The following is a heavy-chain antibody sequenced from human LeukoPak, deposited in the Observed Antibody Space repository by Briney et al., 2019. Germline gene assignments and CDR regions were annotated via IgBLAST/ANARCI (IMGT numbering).Heavy chain of an antibody. Sequence: KPSGTLSLTCVVSGGSISSSNWWSWVRQPPGKGLEWIGEIYHSGSTNYNPSLKSRVTISVDKSKNQFSLKLSSVTAADTAVYYCARDKGSGSYSYYYYGMDVWGKGTTVTVSS. CDR3: ARDKGSGSYSYYYYGMDV. V-gene: IGHV4-4*02. CDR2: IYHSGST. D-gene: IGHD3-10*01. J-gene: IGHJ6*04. CDR1: GGSISSSNW.